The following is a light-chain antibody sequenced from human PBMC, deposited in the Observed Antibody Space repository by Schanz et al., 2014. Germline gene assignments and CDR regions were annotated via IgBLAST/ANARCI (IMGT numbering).Light chain of an antibody. J-gene: IGKJ4*01. CDR3: QQYGSSLT. CDR1: QSVSSY. Sequence: EIVLTQSPGTLSLSPGERATLSCRASQSVSSYLAWYQQKPGQAPRLLIYGASSRAHGIPDRFSGSGSGTDFTLTIIRLEPEDFAVYYCQQYGSSLTFGGGTKVEIK. V-gene: IGKV3-20*01. CDR2: GAS.